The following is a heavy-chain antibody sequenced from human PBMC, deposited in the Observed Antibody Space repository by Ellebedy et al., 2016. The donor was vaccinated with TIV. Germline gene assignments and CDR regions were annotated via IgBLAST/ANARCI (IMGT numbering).Heavy chain of an antibody. Sequence: GGSLRLXXAASGFTFRSYGMHWVRQAPGKGLEWVAVISDDGSFKYYADSVKGRFSTSRDNSKNTLDLQMNSLRLEDTAVYYCARDLIRGYSYAPDYWGQGTLVTVSS. J-gene: IGHJ4*02. V-gene: IGHV3-30*03. CDR2: ISDDGSFK. D-gene: IGHD5-18*01. CDR3: ARDLIRGYSYAPDY. CDR1: GFTFRSYG.